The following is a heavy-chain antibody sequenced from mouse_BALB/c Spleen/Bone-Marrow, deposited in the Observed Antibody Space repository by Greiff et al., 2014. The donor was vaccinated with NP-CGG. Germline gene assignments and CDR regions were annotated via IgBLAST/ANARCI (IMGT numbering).Heavy chain of an antibody. CDR1: GFTFSNYV. CDR3: ERRGEIPLLRPWYFDV. J-gene: IGHJ1*01. CDR2: ISSGGTYT. V-gene: IGHV5-9-1*01. Sequence: EVNVVESGGGLVKPGGSLKLSCAASGFTFSNYVMSWIRQTPEKRLEWVATISSGGTYTYYPDSVKGRFTISRDNAKNTLYLQMSSLRSEDTAMYYCERRGEIPLLRPWYFDVWGAGTTVTVSS. D-gene: IGHD1-2*01.